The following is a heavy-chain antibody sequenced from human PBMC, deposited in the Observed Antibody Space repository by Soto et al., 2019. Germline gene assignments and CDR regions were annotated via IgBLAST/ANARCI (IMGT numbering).Heavy chain of an antibody. V-gene: IGHV4-59*01. D-gene: IGHD2-2*01. Sequence: QVQLQESGPGLVKPSETLSLTCTVSGGSISSNYWNCIRQPPGKGLEWIGYIYYSGSTIYNPSLESRVTISIDTSKNQFSLKLNSLTAADTAVYYCARAIIVPATMRFDYWGQGTLVTVSS. CDR2: IYYSGST. CDR1: GGSISSNY. J-gene: IGHJ4*02. CDR3: ARAIIVPATMRFDY.